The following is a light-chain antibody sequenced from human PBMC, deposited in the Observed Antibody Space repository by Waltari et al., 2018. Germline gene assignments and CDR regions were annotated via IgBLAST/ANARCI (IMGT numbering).Light chain of an antibody. CDR2: DAS. V-gene: IGKV3-20*01. CDR1: KSVSKY. CDR3: QKYGTLPAT. Sequence: EIVLTQSPGTLSLSPGERATLSCRASKSVSKYLAWYQQKVGQAPRLLIYDASTRATGIPDRFIGSGFGTDFSLTISRLEPEDFAVYYCQKYGTLPATFGQGTKVEI. J-gene: IGKJ1*01.